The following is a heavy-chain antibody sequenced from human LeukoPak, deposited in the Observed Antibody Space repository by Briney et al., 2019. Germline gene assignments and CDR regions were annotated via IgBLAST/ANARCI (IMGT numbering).Heavy chain of an antibody. D-gene: IGHD3-10*01. J-gene: IGHJ4*02. V-gene: IGHV3-53*01. CDR3: ARTRGSHPSPFDS. CDR1: GFTFDDYG. Sequence: PGGSLRLSCAASGFTFDDYGMSWVRQAPGKGLECVSVIYSGGSTYSADSVKGRFTISRDNSRNMVYLQMSSLRAEDTAVYYCARTRGSHPSPFDSWGQGTLVTVSS. CDR2: IYSGGST.